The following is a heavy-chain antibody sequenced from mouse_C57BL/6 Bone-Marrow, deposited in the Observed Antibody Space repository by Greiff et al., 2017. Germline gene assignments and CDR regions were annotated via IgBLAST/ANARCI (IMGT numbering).Heavy chain of an antibody. CDR3: AGCRGWFAY. J-gene: IGHJ3*01. CDR1: GYTFTSYW. V-gene: IGHV1-64*01. D-gene: IGHD6-1*01. CDR2: IHPNSGST. Sequence: QVQLQQPGAELVKPGASVKLSCKASGYTFTSYWMHWVKQRPGQGLEWIGMIHPNSGSTNYNEKFKNKATLTVDKSSSTAYIQLSSLTSEDSAVYYCAGCRGWFAYWGQGTLVTVSA.